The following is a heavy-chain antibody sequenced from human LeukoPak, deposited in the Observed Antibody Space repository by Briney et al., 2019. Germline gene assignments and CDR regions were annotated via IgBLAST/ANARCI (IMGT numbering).Heavy chain of an antibody. J-gene: IGHJ6*03. CDR3: AKALREGHRPFYSYYYMAV. Sequence: QPGGSRRLSCAITFKNYAVTWVRQAPGKGLEWVSSISGRGTETYYADSVQGRFTISKDTSGSTAFLQMNSLRPDDTAVYYCAKALREGHRPFYSYYYMAVWGQGTTVTVSS. D-gene: IGHD5-24*01. V-gene: IGHV3-23*01. CDR2: ISGRGTET. CDR1: TFKNYA.